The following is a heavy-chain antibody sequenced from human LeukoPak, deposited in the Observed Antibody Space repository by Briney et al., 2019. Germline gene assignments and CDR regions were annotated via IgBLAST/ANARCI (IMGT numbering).Heavy chain of an antibody. J-gene: IGHJ6*02. D-gene: IGHD2-2*01. CDR1: GFTFSSYA. CDR3: ANVPVLYYYYGVDV. Sequence: GGSLRLSRAASGFTFSSYAMSWVRQAPGKGLEWVSAISGSGGSTYYADSVKGRFTISRDNSKNTLYMQMNSLRAEDTAVYYCANVPVLYYYYGVDVWGQGTTVTVSS. V-gene: IGHV3-23*01. CDR2: ISGSGGST.